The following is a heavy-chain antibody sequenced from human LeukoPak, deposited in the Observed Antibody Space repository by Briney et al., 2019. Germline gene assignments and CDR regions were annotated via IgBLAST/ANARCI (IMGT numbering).Heavy chain of an antibody. J-gene: IGHJ4*02. D-gene: IGHD4-17*01. CDR3: ARGTTTVTRYDY. CDR2: ICYSGNT. V-gene: IGHV4-59*01. CDR1: GGSISSYY. Sequence: PSETLSLTCTVSGGSISSYYWSWIRQPPGKGLEWIGYICYSGNTKYNPSLQCRVTISVDTSKNQFSLKLSSVTAADTAVYYCARGTTTVTRYDYWGQGTLVTVSS.